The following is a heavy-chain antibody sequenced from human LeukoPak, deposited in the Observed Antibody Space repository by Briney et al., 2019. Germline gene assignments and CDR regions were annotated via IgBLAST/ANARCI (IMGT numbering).Heavy chain of an antibody. CDR2: INPDSGGT. J-gene: IGHJ4*02. CDR3: ARSRSTSGYSVLDY. CDR1: GYTFTGYY. D-gene: IGHD3-22*01. Sequence: ASVKVSCKASGYTFTGYYMHWVRQAPGQGLEWMGRINPDSGGTNYAQKFQGRVTMTRDTSITTGYMELSRLRSDDTAVYNCARSRSTSGYSVLDYWGQGILVTISS. V-gene: IGHV1-2*06.